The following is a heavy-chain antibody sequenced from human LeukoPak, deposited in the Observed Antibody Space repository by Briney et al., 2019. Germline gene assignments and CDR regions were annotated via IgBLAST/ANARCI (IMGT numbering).Heavy chain of an antibody. J-gene: IGHJ4*02. CDR1: GGSISSSSYY. V-gene: IGHV4-39*07. CDR3: ARDQGPFDY. CDR2: IYYSGST. Sequence: PSETLSLTCTVSGGSISSSSYYWGWIRQPPGKGLEWIGSIYYSGSTYYNPSLKSRVTISVDTSKNQFSLKLSSVTAADTAVYYCARDQGPFDYWGQGTLVTVSS.